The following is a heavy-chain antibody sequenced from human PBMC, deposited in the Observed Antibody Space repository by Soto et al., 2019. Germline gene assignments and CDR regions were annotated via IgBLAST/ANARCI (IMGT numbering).Heavy chain of an antibody. CDR3: ARVPRIAAAGTWAWSFVP. D-gene: IGHD6-13*01. V-gene: IGHV4-34*01. CDR1: GGSFSGYY. CDR2: INHSGST. J-gene: IGHJ5*02. Sequence: PSETLSLTCAVYGGSFSGYYWSWIRQPPGKGLEWIGEINHSGSTNYNPSLKSRVTISVDTSKNQFSLKLSSVTAADTAVYYCARVPRIAAAGTWAWSFVPSGQGTLVTV.